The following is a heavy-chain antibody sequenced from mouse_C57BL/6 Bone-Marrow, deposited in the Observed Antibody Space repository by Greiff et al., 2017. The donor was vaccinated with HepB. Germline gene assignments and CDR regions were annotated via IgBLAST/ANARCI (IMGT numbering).Heavy chain of an antibody. CDR3: ARNLLLRPYAMDY. D-gene: IGHD1-1*01. CDR1: GFTFSDYY. Sequence: EVKVVESEGGLVQPGSSMKLSCTASGFTFSDYYMAWVRQVPEKGLEWVANINYDGSSTYYLDSLKSRFIISRDNAKNILYLQMSSLKSEDTATYYCARNLLLRPYAMDYWGQGTSVTVSS. V-gene: IGHV5-16*01. J-gene: IGHJ4*01. CDR2: INYDGSST.